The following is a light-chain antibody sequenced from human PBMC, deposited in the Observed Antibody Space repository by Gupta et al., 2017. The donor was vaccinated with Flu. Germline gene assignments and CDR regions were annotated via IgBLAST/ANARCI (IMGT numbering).Light chain of an antibody. V-gene: IGLV2-8*01. CDR2: EVS. Sequence: SSDIGNYNYVSWYQQHPGKAPKLMIYEVSERPSGVPDRFSGSKSGNTASLTVSGLQAEDEADYYCSSYAGSNNFVVFGGGTKLTVL. CDR3: SSYAGSNNFVV. J-gene: IGLJ2*01. CDR1: SSDIGNYNY.